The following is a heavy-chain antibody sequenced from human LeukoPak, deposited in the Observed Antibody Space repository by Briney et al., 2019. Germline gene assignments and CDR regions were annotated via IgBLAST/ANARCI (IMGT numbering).Heavy chain of an antibody. J-gene: IGHJ1*01. CDR1: GFTFSSTYA. CDR3: AEGLTEQNAEYFQH. V-gene: IGHV3-23*01. CDR2: ISGSGGST. Sequence: PGGSLRLPCAASGFTFSSTYAISWVRQAPGKGLEWVSGISGSGGSTYYADSVKGRFTISRDNSKNTLYLQMNSLRAEDTAVYYCAEGLTEQNAEYFQHWGQGTLVTVSS. D-gene: IGHD6-13*01.